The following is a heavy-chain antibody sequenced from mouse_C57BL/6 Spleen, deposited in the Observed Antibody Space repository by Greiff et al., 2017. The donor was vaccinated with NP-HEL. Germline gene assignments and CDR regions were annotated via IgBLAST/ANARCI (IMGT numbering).Heavy chain of an antibody. CDR3: TRDAWDDYYAMDY. CDR1: GFTFSSYA. D-gene: IGHD4-1*01. CDR2: ISSGGDYI. J-gene: IGHJ4*01. Sequence: EVQVVESGEGLVKPGGSLKLSCAASGFTFSSYAMSWVRQTPEKRLEWVAYISSGGDYIYYADTVKGRFTISRDNARNTLYLQMSSLKSEDTAMYYCTRDAWDDYYAMDYWGQGTSVTVSS. V-gene: IGHV5-9-1*02.